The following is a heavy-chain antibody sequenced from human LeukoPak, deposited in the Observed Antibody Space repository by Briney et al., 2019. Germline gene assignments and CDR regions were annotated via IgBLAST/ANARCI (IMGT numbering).Heavy chain of an antibody. V-gene: IGHV4-59*01. CDR3: ARKSTDGYNEGLDY. CDR1: GGSISSYY. D-gene: IGHD5-24*01. J-gene: IGHJ4*02. CDR2: IYYRGST. Sequence: AETLSLTCTVSGGSISSYYWSWIRQPPGKGLEGMGHIYYRGSTNYNPSIKSRVTISVDTSKNQFSLKLSSVTAADTAVYYCARKSTDGYNEGLDYWGQGTLVTVSS.